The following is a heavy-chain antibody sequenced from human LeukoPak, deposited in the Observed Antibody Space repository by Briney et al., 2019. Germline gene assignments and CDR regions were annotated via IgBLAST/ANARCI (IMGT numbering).Heavy chain of an antibody. Sequence: GGSLRLSCAASGFTFSSYGMHWVRQAPGKGLERVAVISYDGSNKYYADSVKGRFTISRDNSKNTLYLQMNSLRAEDTAVYYCAKEGRWLQLGYYFDYWGQGTLVTVSS. CDR3: AKEGRWLQLGYYFDY. J-gene: IGHJ4*02. D-gene: IGHD5-24*01. V-gene: IGHV3-30*18. CDR1: GFTFSSYG. CDR2: ISYDGSNK.